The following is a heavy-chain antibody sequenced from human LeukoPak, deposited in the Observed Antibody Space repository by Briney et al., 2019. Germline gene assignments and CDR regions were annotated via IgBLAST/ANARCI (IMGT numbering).Heavy chain of an antibody. J-gene: IGHJ3*01. CDR2: LYYDGTT. V-gene: IGHV4-39*01. D-gene: IGHD1-26*01. Sequence: PSETLSLTCTVSGASIARNHYYWGWIRQSPGKGLEWIGSLYYDGTTFYNPSFKSRVTISVDTSKDHFSLNLTSVTAADTAHYYCARQGDAWEIMYSFDVWGPGTKVTVSS. CDR1: GASIARNHYY. CDR3: ARQGDAWEIMYSFDV.